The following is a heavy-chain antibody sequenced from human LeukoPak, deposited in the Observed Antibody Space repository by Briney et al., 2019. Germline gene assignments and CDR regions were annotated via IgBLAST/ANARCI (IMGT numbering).Heavy chain of an antibody. CDR3: ARGVVVPAAIDY. V-gene: IGHV3-30*04. J-gene: IGHJ4*02. CDR1: GFTFSSYA. D-gene: IGHD2-2*01. Sequence: GGALRLSSAASGFTFSSYAMQWGGQAPGTGQEWGAVISYDGSNKYYADSVKGRFTISRDNSKNTLYLQMNSLRAEDTAVYYCARGVVVPAAIDYWGQGTLVTVSS. CDR2: ISYDGSNK.